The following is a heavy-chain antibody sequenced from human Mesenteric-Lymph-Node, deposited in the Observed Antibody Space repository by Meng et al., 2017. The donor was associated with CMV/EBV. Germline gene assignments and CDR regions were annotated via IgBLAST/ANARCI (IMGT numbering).Heavy chain of an antibody. V-gene: IGHV1-3*01. CDR3: AKQDSGYDSGGGDY. Sequence: SGYAFTSYAVPWVRQAPGQGLGWMGWIDGGSGNTKYSQKFQGRVTLTRDTSASTVYMELSSLRSEDTAVYYCAKQDSGYDSGGGDYWGQGTLVTVSS. CDR1: GYAFTSYA. J-gene: IGHJ4*02. CDR2: IDGGSGNT. D-gene: IGHD5-12*01.